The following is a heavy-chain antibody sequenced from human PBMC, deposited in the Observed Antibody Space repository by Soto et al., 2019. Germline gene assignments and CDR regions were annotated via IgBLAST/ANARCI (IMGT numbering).Heavy chain of an antibody. V-gene: IGHV3-48*02. D-gene: IGHD3-3*01. CDR2: ISTTSSSI. CDR3: ARKGVAFDY. J-gene: IGHJ4*02. Sequence: SLRLSCAASGFTFSSYSMNWVRQAPGKGLEWISYISTTSSSIYYADSVKGRFTISRDNAKNSLFPQMNSLRDEDTAVYYCARKGVAFDYWGQGALVTASS. CDR1: GFTFSSYS.